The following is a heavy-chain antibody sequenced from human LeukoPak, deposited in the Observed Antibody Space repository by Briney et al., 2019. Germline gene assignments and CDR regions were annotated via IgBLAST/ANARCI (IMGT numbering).Heavy chain of an antibody. D-gene: IGHD3-10*01. Sequence: PSETLSLTCAVYGGSFSDYYWTWIRQPPGKGLEWIGEINHSGSTNYNPSLKSRVTISVDTSKNQFSLKLSSVTAADTAVYYCARLAGNYYYYGMDVWGQGTTVTVSS. CDR1: GGSFSDYY. V-gene: IGHV4-34*01. J-gene: IGHJ6*02. CDR3: ARLAGNYYYYGMDV. CDR2: INHSGST.